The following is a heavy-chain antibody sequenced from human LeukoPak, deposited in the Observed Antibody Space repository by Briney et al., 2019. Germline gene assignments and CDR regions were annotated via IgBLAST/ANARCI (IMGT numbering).Heavy chain of an antibody. CDR2: ISYDGSNK. CDR1: GFTFSSYA. D-gene: IGHD2-15*01. J-gene: IGHJ4*02. V-gene: IGHV3-30*04. Sequence: GGSLRLSCAASGFTFSSYAMHWVRQAPGKGLEWVAVISYDGSNKYYADSVKGRFTISRDNSKNTLYLQMNSLRAEDTAVYYCARTNIVVVVAATSDYWGQGTLVTVSS. CDR3: ARTNIVVVVAATSDY.